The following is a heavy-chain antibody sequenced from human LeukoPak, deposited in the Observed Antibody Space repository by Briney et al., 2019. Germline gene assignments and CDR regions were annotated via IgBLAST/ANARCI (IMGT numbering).Heavy chain of an antibody. CDR2: IYYSGST. Sequence: SETLSLTXTVSGGSISSYYWSWIRQPPGKGLEWIGYIYYSGSTNYNPSLKSRVTISVDTSKNQFSLKLSSVTAADTAVYYCARDAYCSSTSCYPSNWGQGTLVTVSS. V-gene: IGHV4-59*01. CDR1: GGSISSYY. J-gene: IGHJ4*02. D-gene: IGHD2-2*01. CDR3: ARDAYCSSTSCYPSN.